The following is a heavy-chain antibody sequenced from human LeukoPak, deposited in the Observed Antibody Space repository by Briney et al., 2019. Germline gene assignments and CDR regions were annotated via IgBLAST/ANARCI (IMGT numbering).Heavy chain of an antibody. J-gene: IGHJ5*02. CDR2: INPSGGST. V-gene: IGHV1-46*01. CDR1: GYTFTSYY. CDR3: ARRLQFNWFDP. Sequence: ASVNVSCKASGYTFTSYYMHWVRQAPGQGLEWMGIINPSGGSTSYAQKFQGRVTMTRDTSTSTVYMELSSLSSEDTAVYYCARRLQFNWFDPWGQGTLVTVSS. D-gene: IGHD4-11*01.